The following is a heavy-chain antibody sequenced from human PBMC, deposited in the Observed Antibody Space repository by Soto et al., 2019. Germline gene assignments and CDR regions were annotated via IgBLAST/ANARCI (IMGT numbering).Heavy chain of an antibody. J-gene: IGHJ4*02. CDR2: IYYSGST. CDR3: ARFSRCGTTGTDFDY. CDR1: GGSISSGGYY. V-gene: IGHV4-31*03. Sequence: KASETLSLTCTVSGGSISSGGYYWSWIRQHPGKGLEWIGYIYYSGSTYYNPSLKSRVTISVDTSKNQFSLKLSSVTAADTAVYYCARFSRCGTTGTDFDYWGQGTLVTVSS. D-gene: IGHD1-1*01.